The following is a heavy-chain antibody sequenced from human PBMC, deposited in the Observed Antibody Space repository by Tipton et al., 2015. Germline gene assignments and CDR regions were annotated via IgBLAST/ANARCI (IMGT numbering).Heavy chain of an antibody. Sequence: TLSLTCSLSGGSFYTYYGTWIRQPPGQGLEWIGEIYNSGTTNYNPSLRGRFTISLRTSKNQLSLKVDSMTAADTAIYYCARGGSPIIEMAYHHYGLDVWGQGTTVTVSS. CDR2: IYNSGTT. CDR3: ARGGSPIIEMAYHHYGLDV. J-gene: IGHJ6*02. CDR1: GGSFYTYY. D-gene: IGHD5-24*01. V-gene: IGHV4-34*01.